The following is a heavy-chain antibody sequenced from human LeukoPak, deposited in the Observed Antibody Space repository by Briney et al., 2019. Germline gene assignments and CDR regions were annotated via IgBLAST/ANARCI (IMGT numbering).Heavy chain of an antibody. CDR2: ISGSGGST. Sequence: GSLRLSCAASGFIFSSYAMSWVRQAPGKGLEWVSSISGSGGSTYYADSVKGRFTISRGNSKNTLYLQMNSLRAEDTAVYYCAKDRVAGGTMGAFQYWGQGTLVTVSS. D-gene: IGHD1-26*01. V-gene: IGHV3-23*01. J-gene: IGHJ1*01. CDR3: AKDRVAGGTMGAFQY. CDR1: GFIFSSYA.